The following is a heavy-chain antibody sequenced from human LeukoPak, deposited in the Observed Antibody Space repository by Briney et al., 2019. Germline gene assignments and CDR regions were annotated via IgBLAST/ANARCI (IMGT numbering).Heavy chain of an antibody. J-gene: IGHJ4*02. V-gene: IGHV3-74*01. Sequence: GGSLRLSCAASGFTFSSYWMHWVRQGPGKGLVWVSRINSDGSSLTYAASVEGRFTISRDNAKNTLYLQMNSLRAEDTAVYYCAGEPGSHAGAVPAYWGQGALVTVSS. D-gene: IGHD1-26*01. CDR3: AGEPGSHAGAVPAY. CDR1: GFTFSSYW. CDR2: INSDGSSL.